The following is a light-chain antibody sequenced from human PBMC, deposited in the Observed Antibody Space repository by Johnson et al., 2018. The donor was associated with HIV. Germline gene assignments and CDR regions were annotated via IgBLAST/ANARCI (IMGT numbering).Light chain of an antibody. CDR1: TYNIGNNY. J-gene: IGLJ1*01. V-gene: IGLV1-51*02. CDR2: EKN. CDR3: AAWDSSLSAYV. Sequence: QSVLTQPPSVSAAPGQKVTISCSGSTYNIGNNYVSWYQQLPGTAPKLLIYEKNKRPSGIPDRFSASKSGTSATLDITGLQTGDEADYYCAAWDSSLSAYVFGTGTKVTVL.